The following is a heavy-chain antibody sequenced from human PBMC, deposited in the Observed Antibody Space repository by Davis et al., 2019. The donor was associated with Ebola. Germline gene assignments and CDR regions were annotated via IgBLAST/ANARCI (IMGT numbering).Heavy chain of an antibody. Sequence: GGSLRLSCAASGFTFSSSAMSWGRQAPGKGLEWVSSIGGGGGSIYYADSVKGRFTISRDNSKNTLYLQMNSLRAEDTAVYYCAKAGHCGNYCSFDSWGQGTLVTASS. J-gene: IGHJ4*02. CDR1: GFTFSSSA. CDR3: AKAGHCGNYCSFDS. D-gene: IGHD1-26*01. CDR2: IGGGGGSI. V-gene: IGHV3-23*01.